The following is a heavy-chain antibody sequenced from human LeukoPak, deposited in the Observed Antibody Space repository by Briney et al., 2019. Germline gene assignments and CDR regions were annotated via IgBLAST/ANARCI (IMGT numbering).Heavy chain of an antibody. CDR1: GGSFSGYY. V-gene: IGHV4-34*01. Sequence: TETLSLTCAVYGGSFSGYYWSWIRQPPGKGLEWIGEINHRGSTNYNPSLKSRVTISVDTSKNQFSLKLSSVTAADTAVYYCARGRYGSGSYYIKNWFDPWGQGTLVTVSS. D-gene: IGHD3-10*01. CDR2: INHRGST. CDR3: ARGRYGSGSYYIKNWFDP. J-gene: IGHJ5*02.